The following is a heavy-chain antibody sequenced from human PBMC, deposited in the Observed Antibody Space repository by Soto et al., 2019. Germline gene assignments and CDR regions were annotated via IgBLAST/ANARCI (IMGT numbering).Heavy chain of an antibody. CDR3: ARVKGKDIVLNRLYGMDV. D-gene: IGHD2-8*01. V-gene: IGHV1-2*02. Sequence: ASVKVSCKASGYTFTGYYMHWVRQAPGQGLEWMGWINPNSGGTNYAQKFQGRVTMTRDTSISTAYIELSRLRSDDTAVYYCARVKGKDIVLNRLYGMDVWGQGTTVTVSS. CDR2: INPNSGGT. J-gene: IGHJ6*02. CDR1: GYTFTGYY.